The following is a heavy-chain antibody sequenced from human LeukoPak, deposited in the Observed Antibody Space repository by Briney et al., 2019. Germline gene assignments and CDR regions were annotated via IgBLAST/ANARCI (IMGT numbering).Heavy chain of an antibody. CDR3: VKDYDILTGYFDY. V-gene: IGHV3-64D*06. CDR1: RFTFTDYT. D-gene: IGHD3-9*01. J-gene: IGHJ4*02. CDR2: ISSNGGST. Sequence: GGSLRLSCAASRFTFTDYTMNWVRQAPGKGLEYVSAISSNGGSTYYADSVKGRFTISRDNSKNTLYLQMSSLRAEDTAVYYCVKDYDILTGYFDYWGQGTLVTVSS.